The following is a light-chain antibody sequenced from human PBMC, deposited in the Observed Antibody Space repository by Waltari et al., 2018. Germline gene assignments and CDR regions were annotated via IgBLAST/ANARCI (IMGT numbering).Light chain of an antibody. J-gene: IGKJ1*01. CDR2: KVS. V-gene: IGKV2-30*02. Sequence: DVVMTQSPLSLPVTLGQPASISCRSSQSLIHSDGNTYLNWFQQRPGQSPRRLIYKVSKRESGVPDRFSGSGSGTDFTLKISRVEAEDVGFYYCMQSTQWPRTFGQGTKVVIK. CDR1: QSLIHSDGNTY. CDR3: MQSTQWPRT.